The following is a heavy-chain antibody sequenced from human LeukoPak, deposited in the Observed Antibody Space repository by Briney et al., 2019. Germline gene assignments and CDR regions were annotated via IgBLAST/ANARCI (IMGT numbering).Heavy chain of an antibody. D-gene: IGHD2/OR15-2a*01. Sequence: ASVKVSCKASGYSFNDYYIHWVQLAPGKGFAWMGRVDPEDAETIYARNLQDRVTITADSSTDTVYMELSSLRSEDTATYYCATAGHKGGHFRYFHYWGQGTLVTVSS. V-gene: IGHV1-69-2*01. CDR3: ATAGHKGGHFRYFHY. J-gene: IGHJ4*02. CDR2: VDPEDAET. CDR1: GYSFNDYY.